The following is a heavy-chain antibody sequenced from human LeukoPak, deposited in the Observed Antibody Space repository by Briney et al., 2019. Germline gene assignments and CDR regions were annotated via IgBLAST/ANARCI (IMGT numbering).Heavy chain of an antibody. Sequence: ETLSLTCAVYGGSFSGYYWSWIRQAPGTGLEWVSGISGSGGRTFNADSVKGRFTITRDNSKNTLYLQMNSLRAEDTAVYYCAKDRTTFGVITGYGMDVWGQGTTVTVSS. CDR2: ISGSGGRT. CDR1: GGSFSGYY. CDR3: AKDRTTFGVITGYGMDV. D-gene: IGHD3-3*01. V-gene: IGHV3-23*01. J-gene: IGHJ6*02.